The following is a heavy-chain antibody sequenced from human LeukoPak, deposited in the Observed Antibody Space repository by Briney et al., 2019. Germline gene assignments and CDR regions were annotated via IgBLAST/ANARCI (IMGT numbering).Heavy chain of an antibody. D-gene: IGHD3-9*01. J-gene: IGHJ6*03. Sequence: GGSLRLSCAGSGLSFSSYSMNWVRQAPGKGLEWVSYISRSGSTIDYADSVKGRFTISRDNAKSSLYLQMNSLRAEDTAVYYCARDPLTLYDYYMDVWGKGTTVTVSS. V-gene: IGHV3-48*04. CDR1: GLSFSSYS. CDR2: ISRSGSTI. CDR3: ARDPLTLYDYYMDV.